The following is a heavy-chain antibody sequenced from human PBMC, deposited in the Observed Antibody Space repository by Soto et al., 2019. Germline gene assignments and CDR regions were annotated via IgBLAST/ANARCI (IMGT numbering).Heavy chain of an antibody. Sequence: QVQLVQSGAEVKKPGASVKVSCKASGYTFNTYYIHWVRQAPGQGLEWMGWINPNSDVTGYAQSFQGRVTMTRDMSMTTDYMDLTRLRSEDTAVYYCVRVGLSRNYAFDFWGPGTLINVSS. V-gene: IGHV1-2*02. J-gene: IGHJ4*02. CDR1: GYTFNTYY. CDR2: INPNSDVT. CDR3: VRVGLSRNYAFDF. D-gene: IGHD3-16*01.